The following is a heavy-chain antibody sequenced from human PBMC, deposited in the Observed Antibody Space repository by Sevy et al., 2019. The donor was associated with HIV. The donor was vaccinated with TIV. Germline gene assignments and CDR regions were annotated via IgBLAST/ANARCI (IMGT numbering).Heavy chain of an antibody. J-gene: IGHJ5*02. CDR2: ISWNSGSI. V-gene: IGHV3-9*01. D-gene: IGHD3-9*01. Sequence: GGSLRLSCAASGFTFDDYAMHWVRQAPGKGLEWVSAISWNSGSIGYADSVKGRFTISRDNAKNSLYLQMNSLGAEDTALYYCAKSPRYDILTGSFDPWGQGTLVTVSS. CDR1: GFTFDDYA. CDR3: AKSPRYDILTGSFDP.